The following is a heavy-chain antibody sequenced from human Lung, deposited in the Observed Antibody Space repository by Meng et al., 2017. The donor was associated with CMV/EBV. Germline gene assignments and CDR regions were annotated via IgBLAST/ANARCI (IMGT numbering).Heavy chain of an antibody. Sequence: SGPTLVKPTETLTLTCTVSGFSLSNARMGVSWIRQPPGKALEWLAHIFSNDDKSYSTSLKSRLSISKDTSKSQVVLTMTNMDPVDTATYYCARIWGAAPYNWFDPWGQGTLVTVSS. CDR2: IFSNDDK. CDR1: GFSLSNARMG. CDR3: ARIWGAAPYNWFDP. D-gene: IGHD3-16*01. J-gene: IGHJ5*02. V-gene: IGHV2-26*01.